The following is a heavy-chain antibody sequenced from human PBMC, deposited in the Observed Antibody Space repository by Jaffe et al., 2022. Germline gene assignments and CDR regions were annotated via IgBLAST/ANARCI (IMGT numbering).Heavy chain of an antibody. CDR2: ISYDGSNK. Sequence: QVQLVESGGGVVQPGRSLRLSCAASGFTFSSYGMHWVRQAPGKGLEWVAVISYDGSNKYYADSVKGRFTISRDNSKNTLYLQMNSLRAEDTAVYYCAKDQAPGIAVAGYWGQGTLVTVSS. CDR3: AKDQAPGIAVAGY. V-gene: IGHV3-30*18. D-gene: IGHD6-19*01. CDR1: GFTFSSYG. J-gene: IGHJ4*02.